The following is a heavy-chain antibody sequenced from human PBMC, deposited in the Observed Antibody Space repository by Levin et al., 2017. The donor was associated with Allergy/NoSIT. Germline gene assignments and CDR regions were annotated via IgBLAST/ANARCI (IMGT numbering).Heavy chain of an antibody. CDR1: GFTFSSYA. J-gene: IGHJ3*02. CDR2: ISGSGGST. CDR3: AKDDARRGVVIMSLDEYAFDI. V-gene: IGHV3-23*01. D-gene: IGHD3-3*01. Sequence: GESLKISCAASGFTFSSYAMSWVRQAPGKGLEWVSAISGSGGSTYYADSVKGRFTISRDNSKNTLYLQMNSLRAEDTAVYYCAKDDARRGVVIMSLDEYAFDIWGQGTMVTVSS.